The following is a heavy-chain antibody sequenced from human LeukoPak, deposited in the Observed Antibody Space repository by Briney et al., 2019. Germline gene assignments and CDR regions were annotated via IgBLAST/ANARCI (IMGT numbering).Heavy chain of an antibody. V-gene: IGHV4-59*01. J-gene: IGHJ4*02. D-gene: IGHD4-11*01. Sequence: SETLSLTCTASGGSISSYYWSWIRQPPGKGLEWIGYIYYSGSTNYNPSLKSRATISVDTSKNQFSLKLSSVTAADTAVYYCARGYSNYYFDYWGQGTLVTVSS. CDR1: GGSISSYY. CDR2: IYYSGST. CDR3: ARGYSNYYFDY.